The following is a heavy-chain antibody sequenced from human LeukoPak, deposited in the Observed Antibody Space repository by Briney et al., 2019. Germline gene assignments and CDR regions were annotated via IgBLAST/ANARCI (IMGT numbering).Heavy chain of an antibody. Sequence: SETLSLTCAVYGGSFSGYYWSWIRQPPGKGLEWIGEINHSGSTNYNPSLKSRVTISVDTSKNQFSLKLSSVTAADTAVYYCARGESTYYYGSGSRVIYNWFDPWGQGTLVTVSS. J-gene: IGHJ5*02. V-gene: IGHV4-34*01. CDR2: INHSGST. CDR3: ARGESTYYYGSGSRVIYNWFDP. CDR1: GGSFSGYY. D-gene: IGHD3-10*01.